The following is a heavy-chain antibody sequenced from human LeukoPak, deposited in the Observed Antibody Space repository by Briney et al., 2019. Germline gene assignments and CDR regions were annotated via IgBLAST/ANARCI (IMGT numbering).Heavy chain of an antibody. CDR1: GFSFSNAW. Sequence: GGSLRLSCAASGFSFSNAWMSWVRQAPGKGLEWISVIYHGESTYYADSVKGRFTISRDNSKNMLFLQMNSLRAEDTAVYYCVASTYSQRNYFDVWGQGALVTVSS. V-gene: IGHV3-53*01. CDR3: VASTYSQRNYFDV. D-gene: IGHD6-19*01. CDR2: IYHGEST. J-gene: IGHJ4*02.